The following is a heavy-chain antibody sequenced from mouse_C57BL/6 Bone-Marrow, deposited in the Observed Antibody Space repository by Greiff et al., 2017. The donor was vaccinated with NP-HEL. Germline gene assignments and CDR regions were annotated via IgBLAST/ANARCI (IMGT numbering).Heavy chain of an antibody. V-gene: IGHV14-1*01. Sequence: EVQLQQSGAELVRPGASVKLSCTASGFNIKDYYMHWVKQRPEQGLEWIGRIDPEDGDTEYAPKFQGKATITADTSSNTAYLQLSSLTSEDTAVYYCHYGNWYFDVWGTGTTVTVSS. CDR1: GFNIKDYY. CDR3: HYGNWYFDV. CDR2: IDPEDGDT. D-gene: IGHD2-1*01. J-gene: IGHJ1*03.